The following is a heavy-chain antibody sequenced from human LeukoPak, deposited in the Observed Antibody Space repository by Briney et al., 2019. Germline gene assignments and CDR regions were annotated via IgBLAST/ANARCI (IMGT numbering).Heavy chain of an antibody. J-gene: IGHJ6*03. Sequence: GGSLRLSCAASEFTFSSYAMSWVRQAPGKGLEWVSAISGSGGSTYYADSVKGRFTISRDNSKNTLYLQMNSLRAEDTAVYYCAKDKKSKGGYSSSFDYYYYYMDVWGKGTTVTVSS. V-gene: IGHV3-23*01. CDR1: EFTFSSYA. CDR2: ISGSGGST. CDR3: AKDKKSKGGYSSSFDYYYYYMDV. D-gene: IGHD6-6*01.